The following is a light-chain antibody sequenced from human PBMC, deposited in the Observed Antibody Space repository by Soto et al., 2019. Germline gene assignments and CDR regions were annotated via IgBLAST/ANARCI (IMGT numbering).Light chain of an antibody. V-gene: IGLV2-23*02. CDR3: CSYAGSTTYVV. Sequence: QSALTQPASVSGSPGQSITISCTGTSSDVGSYSLVSWYQQHPGKAPKLMIYEVSKRPSGVSNRFSGSKSGNTASLTISGLQAEDEADYFCCSYAGSTTYVVFGGGTKVTVL. CDR1: SSDVGSYSL. CDR2: EVS. J-gene: IGLJ2*01.